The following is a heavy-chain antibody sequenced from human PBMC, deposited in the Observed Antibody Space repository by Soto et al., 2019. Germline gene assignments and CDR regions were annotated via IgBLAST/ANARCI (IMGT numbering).Heavy chain of an antibody. CDR1: GYTFTSYY. Sequence: QVQLVQSGAEVKKPGASVKVSCKASGYTFTSYYMHWVRQAPGQGLEWMGIINPSGGSTSYAQKLQGRVTMTRDTSTSTVYMELSSLRSEDTAVYYCARDHSHVRYYDFWSGQQIEGFDYWGQGTLVTVSS. V-gene: IGHV1-46*01. D-gene: IGHD3-3*01. J-gene: IGHJ4*02. CDR3: ARDHSHVRYYDFWSGQQIEGFDY. CDR2: INPSGGST.